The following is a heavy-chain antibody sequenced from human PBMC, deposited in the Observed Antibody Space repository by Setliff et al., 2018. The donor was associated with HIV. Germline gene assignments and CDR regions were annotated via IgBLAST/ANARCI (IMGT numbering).Heavy chain of an antibody. CDR1: GGSISSSSYY. Sequence: SETLSLTCTVSGGSISSSSYYWGWIRQPPGKGLEWIGSIYYSGSTYYNPSLESRVTISVDTSKNQFSLKLSSVTAADTAVYYCARDLYSSGWYGLYYYGMDVWG. CDR3: ARDLYSSGWYGLYYYGMDV. CDR2: IYYSGST. J-gene: IGHJ6*01. V-gene: IGHV4-39*07. D-gene: IGHD6-19*01.